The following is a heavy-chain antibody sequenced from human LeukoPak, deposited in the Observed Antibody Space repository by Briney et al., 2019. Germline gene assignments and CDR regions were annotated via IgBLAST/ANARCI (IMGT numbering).Heavy chain of an antibody. Sequence: ASVKVSCKVSGYTLTELSMHWVRQAPGKGLEWMGGFDPEDGETIYAQKFQGRVTMTEDTSTDTAYMELSSLRSEDTAVYYCGTEKNYDNWFDPWGQGTLVTVSS. CDR2: FDPEDGET. CDR3: GTEKNYDNWFDP. V-gene: IGHV1-24*01. CDR1: GYTLTELS. D-gene: IGHD1-7*01. J-gene: IGHJ5*02.